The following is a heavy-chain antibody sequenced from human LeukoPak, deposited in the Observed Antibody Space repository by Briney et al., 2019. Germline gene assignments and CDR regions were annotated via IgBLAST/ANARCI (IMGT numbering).Heavy chain of an antibody. CDR2: INPDGSGK. J-gene: IGHJ4*02. Sequence: GGSLRLSCEASGFRFTNSWMSWVRQAPGKRLEWVAEINPDGSGKYYVDSVRGRFTISRDNAKNSVFLQLNNLGVGDMAIYHCGTFDLHWGQGTLVTVSS. D-gene: IGHD3-10*01. CDR1: GFRFTNSW. V-gene: IGHV3-7*01. CDR3: GTFDLH.